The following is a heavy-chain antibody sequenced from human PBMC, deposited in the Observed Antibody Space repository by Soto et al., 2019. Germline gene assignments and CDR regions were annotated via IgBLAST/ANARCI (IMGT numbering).Heavy chain of an antibody. Sequence: GGSLRLSCAASGFTFDDYSMNWVRQAPGKGLEWVSYIGLTRKYIDYADSVKGRFTISRDGAKNSVFLQMNSLRDEATAVYYCARAHSWSFDYWGQGIPVTVSS. V-gene: IGHV3-21*05. CDR3: ARAHSWSFDY. J-gene: IGHJ4*02. D-gene: IGHD6-13*01. CDR1: GFTFDDYS. CDR2: IGLTRKYI.